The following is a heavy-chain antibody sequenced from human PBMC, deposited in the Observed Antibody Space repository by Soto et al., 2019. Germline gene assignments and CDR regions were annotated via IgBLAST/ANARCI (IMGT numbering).Heavy chain of an antibody. Sequence: GASVKVSCKASGYTFTSYAMHWVRQAPGQRLEWMGGINAGNGNTKYSQKFQGRVTITGDTSASTAYMELSSLRSEDTAVYYCASKPHIYRPWFDPWGQGTLVTVSS. D-gene: IGHD2-21*01. CDR2: INAGNGNT. J-gene: IGHJ5*02. V-gene: IGHV1-3*01. CDR3: ASKPHIYRPWFDP. CDR1: GYTFTSYA.